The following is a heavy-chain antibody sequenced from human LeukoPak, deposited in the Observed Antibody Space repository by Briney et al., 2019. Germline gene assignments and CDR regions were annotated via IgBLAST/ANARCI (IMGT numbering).Heavy chain of an antibody. J-gene: IGHJ4*02. Sequence: GGSLRLSCAASGFTFSGYWMSWVRQTPEKGLEWVANIKQDGFEKYYVDSVKGRFTISRDNAKNSLYLQMNSLRADDTAIYYCARDKIVGPTTLDYWGQGTLVTVSS. V-gene: IGHV3-7*01. CDR2: IKQDGFEK. D-gene: IGHD1-26*01. CDR1: GFTFSGYW. CDR3: ARDKIVGPTTLDY.